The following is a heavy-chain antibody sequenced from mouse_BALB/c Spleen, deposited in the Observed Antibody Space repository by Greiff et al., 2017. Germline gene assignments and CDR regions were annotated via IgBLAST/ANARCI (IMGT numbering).Heavy chain of an antibody. D-gene: IGHD1-1*01. CDR1: GFTFSSYA. CDR2: ISSGGSYT. Sequence: DVMLVESGGGLVKPGGSLKLSCAASGFTFSSYAMSWVRQSPEKRLEWVAEISSGGSYTYYPDTVTGRFTISRDNAKNTLYLEMSSLRSEDTAMYYCARGGVDYAMDYWGQGTSVTVSS. J-gene: IGHJ4*01. V-gene: IGHV5-9-4*01. CDR3: ARGGVDYAMDY.